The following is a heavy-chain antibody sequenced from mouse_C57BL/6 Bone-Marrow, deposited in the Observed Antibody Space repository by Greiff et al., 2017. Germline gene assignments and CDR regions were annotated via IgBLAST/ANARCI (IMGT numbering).Heavy chain of an antibody. CDR2: IDPSDSYP. CDR1: GYTFTSYW. J-gene: IGHJ2*01. V-gene: IGHV1-50*01. D-gene: IGHD4-1*01. CDR3: ARGTGTKGY. Sequence: QVQLQQPGAELVKPGASVKLSCKASGYTFTSYWMQWVKQRPGQGLEWIGEIDPSDSYPNYNQKFKGKATLTVDTSSSTAYMQLSSLTSEDSAVYYCARGTGTKGYWGKGTTLTVSS.